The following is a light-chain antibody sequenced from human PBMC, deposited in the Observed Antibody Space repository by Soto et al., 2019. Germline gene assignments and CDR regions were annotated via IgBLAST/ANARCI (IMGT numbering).Light chain of an antibody. CDR3: QQYGSSPPFT. CDR1: LSVSSSY. V-gene: IGKV3-20*01. J-gene: IGKJ2*01. CDR2: GAS. Sequence: EIVFTQSPGTLSLSPGERATLSCRASLSVSSSYLAWYQQKPGQAPRLLIYGASSRATGIPDRFSGSGSGTGFTLTISRLEPEDFAVYFCQQYGSSPPFTFGQGTKVDIK.